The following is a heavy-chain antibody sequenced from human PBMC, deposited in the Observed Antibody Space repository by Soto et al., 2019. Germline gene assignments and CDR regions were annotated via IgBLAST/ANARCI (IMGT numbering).Heavy chain of an antibody. CDR2: INSDGSTT. D-gene: IGHD1-1*01. Sequence: GGSLRHSCAASGVTCSSYWMYWVRQGPGKGLVWVSRINSDGSTTDYADSVKGRFTISRDNAKNTLYLQMNGLRAEDTALYYCVRMLDRDFWGQGTLVTVSS. V-gene: IGHV3-74*01. J-gene: IGHJ4*02. CDR1: GVTCSSYW. CDR3: VRMLDRDF.